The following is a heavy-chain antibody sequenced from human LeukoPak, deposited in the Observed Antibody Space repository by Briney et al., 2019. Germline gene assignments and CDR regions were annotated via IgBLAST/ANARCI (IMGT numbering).Heavy chain of an antibody. CDR3: ARGQSGIVVAFNFAFDI. J-gene: IGHJ3*02. Sequence: SETLSLTCTVSGGSISSGSYYWSWIRQPAGKGLEWIGRIYTSGSTNYNPSLKSRVTISVDKSKNQFSLKVSSVTAADTAVYYCARGQSGIVVAFNFAFDIWGQGTMVTVSS. CDR2: IYTSGST. D-gene: IGHD3-22*01. CDR1: GGSISSGSYY. V-gene: IGHV4-61*02.